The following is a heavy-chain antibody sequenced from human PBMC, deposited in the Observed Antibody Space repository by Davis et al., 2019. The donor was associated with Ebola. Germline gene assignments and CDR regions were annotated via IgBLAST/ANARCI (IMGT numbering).Heavy chain of an antibody. CDR2: IYFRGST. CDR3: ARIIVPVLAAPEDGWFDS. J-gene: IGHJ5*01. V-gene: IGHV4-30-4*01. D-gene: IGHD2-15*01. Sequence: MPSETLSLTCTVSGGSISGGDYYWSWIRQPPGKGLEWIGYIYFRGSTFYNPSLKSRVSISVDTSRNEVSLKVTSVTAADTAVYYCARIIVPVLAAPEDGWFDSWGQGTLVTVSS. CDR1: GGSISGGDYY.